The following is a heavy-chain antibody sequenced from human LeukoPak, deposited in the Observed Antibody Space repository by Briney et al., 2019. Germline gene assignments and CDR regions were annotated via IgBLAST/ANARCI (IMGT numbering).Heavy chain of an antibody. CDR2: IIPIFGTA. CDR1: GGTFSSYA. J-gene: IGHJ6*03. V-gene: IGHV1-69*01. CDR3: ARDEYSSSSGYYYYYMDV. D-gene: IGHD6-6*01. Sequence: ASVKVSCKASGGTFSSYAISWVRQAPGQGLEWMGGIIPIFGTANYAQKFQGRVTITADESTSTAYRELSSLRSEDTAVYYCARDEYSSSSGYYYYYMDVWGKGTTVTVSS.